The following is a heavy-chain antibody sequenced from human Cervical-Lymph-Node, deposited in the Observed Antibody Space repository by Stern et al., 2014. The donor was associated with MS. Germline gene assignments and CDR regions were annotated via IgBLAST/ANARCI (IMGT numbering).Heavy chain of an antibody. CDR3: ARDSGGLAAAGTFNGMDV. D-gene: IGHD6-13*01. J-gene: IGHJ6*02. V-gene: IGHV4-31*03. CDR2: IHYSGST. Sequence: QLQLQESGPGLVKPSQTLSLTCTVSGGSISSGGYYWSWIRQHPGKGLEWIGYIHYSGSTYYNPSLKSRVTISVDTSKNQFSLKLSSVTAADTAVYYCARDSGGLAAAGTFNGMDVWGQGTTVTVSS. CDR1: GGSISSGGYY.